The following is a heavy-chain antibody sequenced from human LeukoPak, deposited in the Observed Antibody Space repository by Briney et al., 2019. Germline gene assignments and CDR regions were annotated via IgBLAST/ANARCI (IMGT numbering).Heavy chain of an antibody. J-gene: IGHJ4*02. CDR3: ARDHGMTTLDY. CDR1: GYTFTGYY. CDR2: INPNSGGT. Sequence: ASVKVSCKASGYTFTGYYMHWVRQARRQGLEWMGWINPNSGGTNYAQKFQGRVTMTRDTSISTAYMELSRLRSDDTAVYYCARDHGMTTLDYWGQGTLVTVSS. D-gene: IGHD4-11*01. V-gene: IGHV1-2*02.